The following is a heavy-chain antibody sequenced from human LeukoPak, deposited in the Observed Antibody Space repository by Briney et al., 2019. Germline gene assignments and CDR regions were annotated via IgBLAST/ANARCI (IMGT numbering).Heavy chain of an antibody. J-gene: IGHJ4*02. Sequence: PGGSLRLSCAASGFTFSTYWMSWVRQAPGKGLEWVANIKQDVSEKYYVDSVKGRFTISRDNAKNSLYLQMNSLRAEDTAVYYCAKDQSAGRRDDYIDYWGQGTLVTVSS. D-gene: IGHD6-19*01. CDR1: GFTFSTYW. V-gene: IGHV3-7*03. CDR3: AKDQSAGRRDDYIDY. CDR2: IKQDVSEK.